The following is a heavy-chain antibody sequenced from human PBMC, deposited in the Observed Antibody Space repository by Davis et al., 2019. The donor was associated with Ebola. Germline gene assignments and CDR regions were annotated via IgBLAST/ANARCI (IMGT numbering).Heavy chain of an antibody. J-gene: IGHJ6*02. CDR2: IRSSSSTI. D-gene: IGHD6-13*01. CDR1: GFTFSSYS. CDR3: ARDGRKGHGIAAAGRRDYYYGMDV. V-gene: IGHV3-48*02. Sequence: GESLKISCAASGFTFSSYSMNWVRQAPGKGLEWVSYIRSSSSTIYYADSVKGRFTISRDNAKNSLYLQMNSLRDEDTAVYYCARDGRKGHGIAAAGRRDYYYGMDVWGQGTTVTVSS.